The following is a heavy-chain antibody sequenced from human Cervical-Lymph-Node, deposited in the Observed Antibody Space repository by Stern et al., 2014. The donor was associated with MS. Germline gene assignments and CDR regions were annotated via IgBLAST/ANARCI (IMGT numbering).Heavy chain of an antibody. D-gene: IGHD2-2*01. CDR1: GYTFHSFY. CDR2: INPNVGGT. J-gene: IGHJ4*02. Sequence: VQLVESGAEVKKPGASVKVSCKASGYTFHSFYVHWVRQAPGQGLEWMGIINPNVGGTSYAQKFLGRVTMTRDTSTSTVYMELSSLKSEDTAVYYCARAWRSSRWSTPGWWGQGTLVTVS. CDR3: ARAWRSSRWSTPGW. V-gene: IGHV1-46*02.